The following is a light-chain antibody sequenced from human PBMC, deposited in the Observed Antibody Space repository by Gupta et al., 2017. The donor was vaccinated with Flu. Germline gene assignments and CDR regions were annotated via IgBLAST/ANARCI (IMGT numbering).Light chain of an antibody. J-gene: IGLJ3*02. CDR2: EVS. Sequence: QSALTQPASVSGSPGQSIPVSCTGTSSDVGGFTYVSWYQQHPGKAPKLMIYEVSNRPSGVSNRFSGSKSGNTASLTISGLQAEDEADYYCSSYTSNSTPWVFGGGTKLTVL. CDR3: SSYTSNSTPWV. CDR1: SSDVGGFTY. V-gene: IGLV2-14*01.